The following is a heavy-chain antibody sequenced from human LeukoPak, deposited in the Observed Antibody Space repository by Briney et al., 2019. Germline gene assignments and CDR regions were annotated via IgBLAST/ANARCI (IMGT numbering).Heavy chain of an antibody. CDR2: IIPIFGTA. V-gene: IGHV1-69*01. D-gene: IGHD2-2*02. CDR1: GGTFSSYA. Sequence: SVKVSCKASGGTFSSYAISWVRQAPGQGLEWMGGIIPIFGTANYAQKFQGRVTITADESTSTAYMVLSSLRSEDTAVYYCARDVEYCSSTSCYTGVGFDYWGQGTLVTVSS. J-gene: IGHJ4*02. CDR3: ARDVEYCSSTSCYTGVGFDY.